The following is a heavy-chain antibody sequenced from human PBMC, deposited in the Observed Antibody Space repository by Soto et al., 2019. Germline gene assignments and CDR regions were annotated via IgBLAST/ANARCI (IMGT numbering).Heavy chain of an antibody. CDR3: ARHEFFYGGFDY. V-gene: IGHV5-10-1*01. CDR2: IDPSASYT. CDR1: GYSFTNYW. J-gene: IGHJ4*02. D-gene: IGHD2-15*01. Sequence: GESLKISCRGSGYSFTNYWISWVRQTPGKGLEWIGRIDPSASYTNYGPSFQGHVTISVDTSIHTAYLQWNSLRASDTAIYYCARHEFFYGGFDYWGQGTLVTVSS.